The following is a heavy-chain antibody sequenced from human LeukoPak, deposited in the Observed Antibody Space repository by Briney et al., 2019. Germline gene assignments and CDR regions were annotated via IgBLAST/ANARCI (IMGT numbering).Heavy chain of an antibody. Sequence: GGSLRLSCADSGFSIISYWMSWGRQAPGKGLEWVANIKRDASEKYYMDSVKGRFTISRDNAKNSLYLQMNSLRAEDTAVYYCARDEWSNHAFDIWGQGTMVTVSS. J-gene: IGHJ3*02. CDR3: ARDEWSNHAFDI. V-gene: IGHV3-7*05. CDR1: GFSIISYW. CDR2: IKRDASEK. D-gene: IGHD2-8*01.